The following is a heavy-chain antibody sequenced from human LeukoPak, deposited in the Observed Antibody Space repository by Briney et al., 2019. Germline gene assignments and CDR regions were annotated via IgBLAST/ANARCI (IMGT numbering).Heavy chain of an antibody. J-gene: IGHJ4*02. D-gene: IGHD6-6*01. CDR2: IKQDGSEK. CDR1: GFTFSSYW. CDR3: ARDGGVAALDY. Sequence: GXSLRLSCAASGFTFSSYWMSWVRQAPGKGLEWVANIKQDGSEKYYVDSVKGRFTISRDNAKNSLYLQMNSLRAEDTAVYYCARDGGVAALDYWGQGTLVTVSS. V-gene: IGHV3-7*01.